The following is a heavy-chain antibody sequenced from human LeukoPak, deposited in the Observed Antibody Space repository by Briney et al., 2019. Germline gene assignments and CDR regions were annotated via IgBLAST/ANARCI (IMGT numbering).Heavy chain of an antibody. CDR3: AADLGYCSGGRCHLDY. CDR1: GFTFTSSA. D-gene: IGHD2-15*01. CDR2: IVVGSDNT. J-gene: IGHJ4*02. V-gene: IGHV1-58*02. Sequence: SVKVSCKTSGFTFTSSAMQWVRQARGQRLEWIGWIVVGSDNTNYAQKFQERVTIIRGMSTSTAYMELSSLRSEDTAVYYCAADLGYCSGGRCHLDYWGQGTLVTVSS.